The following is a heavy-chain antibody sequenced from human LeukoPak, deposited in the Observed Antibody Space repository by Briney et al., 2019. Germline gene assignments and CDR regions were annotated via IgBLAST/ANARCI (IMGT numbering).Heavy chain of an antibody. J-gene: IGHJ4*02. CDR2: ISYDGSNK. V-gene: IGHV3-30*04. Sequence: GGSLRLSCAASGFTFSGFDMHWVRQAPGKGLEWVAVISYDGSNKYYADSVKGRFTVSRDNSKNTLYLQMNSLRAEDTAVHYCARDFLEGGQGSLVTVSS. CDR3: ARDFLE. CDR1: GFTFSGFD. D-gene: IGHD2/OR15-2a*01.